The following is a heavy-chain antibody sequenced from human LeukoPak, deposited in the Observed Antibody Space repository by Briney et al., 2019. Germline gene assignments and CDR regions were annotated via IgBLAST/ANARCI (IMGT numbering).Heavy chain of an antibody. CDR2: ISYDRSNK. V-gene: IGHV3-30-3*01. CDR3: ASPTYSSSFYYYYGMDV. Sequence: GGSLRLSCAASGFSFGSYAMHWLRQAPGKGLEWVAVISYDRSNKYYADSVKGRFTISRDNSKNTLYLQMNSLRAEDTAVYYCASPTYSSSFYYYYGMDVWGQGTTVTVSS. J-gene: IGHJ6*02. CDR1: GFSFGSYA. D-gene: IGHD6-13*01.